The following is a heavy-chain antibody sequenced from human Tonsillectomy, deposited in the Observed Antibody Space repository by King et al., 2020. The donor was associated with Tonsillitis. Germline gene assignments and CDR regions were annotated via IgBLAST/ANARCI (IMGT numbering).Heavy chain of an antibody. V-gene: IGHV5-51*03. J-gene: IGHJ2*01. CDR2: IYPGDSDT. D-gene: IGHD2-2*01. CDR3: ARGGYCSSTNCYWYFDL. Sequence: QLVQSGAEVKKPGESLMISCTGSGYSFTTYWIGWVRQMPGKGLEWMGIIYPGDSDTRYSPSFQGQVTISAAKSISTAYLQWSSLKASDTAMYYCARGGYCSSTNCYWYFDLWGRGTLVTVAS. CDR1: GYSFTTYW.